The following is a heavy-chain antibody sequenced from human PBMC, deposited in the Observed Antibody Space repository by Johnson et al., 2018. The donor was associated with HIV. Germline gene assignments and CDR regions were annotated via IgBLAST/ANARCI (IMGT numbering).Heavy chain of an antibody. Sequence: VQLVESGGGLVQPGGSLRLSCAASGFTVSSNYMSWVRQAPGKGLEWVGRIKRKTDSGTTDYAAPVKGRFTISRDDSKNTLYLQMNSLKTEDTAVYYCNTDLAAGGSGAFDIWGQGTMVTVSS. CDR2: IKRKTDSGTT. CDR1: GFTVSSNY. CDR3: NTDLAAGGSGAFDI. V-gene: IGHV3-15*01. D-gene: IGHD6-13*01. J-gene: IGHJ3*02.